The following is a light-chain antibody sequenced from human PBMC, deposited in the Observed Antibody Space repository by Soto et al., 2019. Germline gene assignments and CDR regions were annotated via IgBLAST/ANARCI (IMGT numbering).Light chain of an antibody. Sequence: EIVLTQPPATLSLSPREGATLSCRACQSVSTFLAWYQHKPGQAPRLLIYDASNRATGIPDRFRGSGSGTDFTLTISSLEPEDFALYYCQQGTDWPPGTFGQGTKVDI. V-gene: IGKV3-11*01. J-gene: IGKJ1*01. CDR1: QSVSTF. CDR2: DAS. CDR3: QQGTDWPPGT.